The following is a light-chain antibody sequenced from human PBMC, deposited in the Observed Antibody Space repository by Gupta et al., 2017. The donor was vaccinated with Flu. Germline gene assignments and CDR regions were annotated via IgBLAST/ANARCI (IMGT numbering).Light chain of an antibody. J-gene: IGLJ2*01. CDR3: NSRDSSGNHVI. Sequence: SSDLTQDPAVSVASGQTVRMTCQGDILRSYYASWYQQKPGQAPVLVIYGKNNRPSGIPDRFSGSSSGNTASLTITGTQAEDEADYYCNSRDSSGNHVIFGGGTKLTVL. V-gene: IGLV3-19*01. CDR2: GKN. CDR1: ILRSYY.